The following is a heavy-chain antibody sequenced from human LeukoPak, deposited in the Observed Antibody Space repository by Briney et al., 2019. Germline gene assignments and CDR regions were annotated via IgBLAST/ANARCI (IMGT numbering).Heavy chain of an antibody. CDR3: ARGGAAVAYY. CDR1: GFTFSSYW. CDR2: INSDGSIT. D-gene: IGHD6-19*01. J-gene: IGHJ4*02. Sequence: GGSLRLSCSASGFTFSSYWMHWVRQAPGKGLVWVSRINSDGSITSYADSVKGRFTISRDNAMNTLYLQMNSLRAEDTAVYYCARGGAAVAYYWGQATLVTVSS. V-gene: IGHV3-74*01.